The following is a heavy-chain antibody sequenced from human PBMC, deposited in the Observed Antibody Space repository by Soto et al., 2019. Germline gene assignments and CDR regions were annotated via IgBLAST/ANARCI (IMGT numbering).Heavy chain of an antibody. CDR2: IIPIFGTA. Sequence: QVQLVPSGAEVKKPGSSVKVSCKASGGTFSSYAISWVRQAPGQGLEWMGGIIPIFGTAYYAQKFQARVTITADESTGTAYMELSSLRSEDTAVYDCARDRDDYGDYWFDAWGQGTLVTVS. V-gene: IGHV1-69*01. CDR1: GGTFSSYA. CDR3: ARDRDDYGDYWFDA. D-gene: IGHD4-17*01. J-gene: IGHJ5*02.